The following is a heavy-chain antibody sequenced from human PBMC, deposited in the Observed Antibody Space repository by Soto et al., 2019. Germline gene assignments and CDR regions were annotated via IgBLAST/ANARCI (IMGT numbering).Heavy chain of an antibody. Sequence: GGSLRLSCAASGFTFSSYAMSWVRKAPGKGLGGGSAISGSGGSTYYADSVKGRFTISRDNSKKTLYLPMNSLRAEDTAVYYCSKVAHIVVVPAAVYDYWGQGTLVTVSS. D-gene: IGHD2-2*01. CDR2: ISGSGGST. V-gene: IGHV3-23*01. CDR1: GFTFSSYA. J-gene: IGHJ4*02. CDR3: SKVAHIVVVPAAVYDY.